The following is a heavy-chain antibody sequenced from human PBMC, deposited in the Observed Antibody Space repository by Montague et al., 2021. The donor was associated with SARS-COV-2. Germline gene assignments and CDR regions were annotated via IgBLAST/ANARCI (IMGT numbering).Heavy chain of an antibody. Sequence: SLRLSCAASGFTFSTYAMNWVRQAPGKGLEWVSGISSGGNKHHADSEKGRCTISRDDSRNTLYLQMHSLRAEDTAMYYCAKNFPGQFYFDDWGQGTLVAVSS. CDR2: ISSGGNK. D-gene: IGHD2/OR15-2a*01. CDR3: AKNFPGQFYFDD. CDR1: GFTFSTYA. V-gene: IGHV3-23*01. J-gene: IGHJ4*02.